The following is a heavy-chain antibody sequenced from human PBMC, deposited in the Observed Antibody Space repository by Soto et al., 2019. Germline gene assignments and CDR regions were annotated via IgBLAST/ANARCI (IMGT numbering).Heavy chain of an antibody. CDR2: IYYSGST. CDR3: ARAGTNMVQFDY. Sequence: QVQLQESGPGLVRPSETLSLTCTVSGGSINSYFWSWIRQSPGKGLEWIGHIYYSGSTSYSPSLKSRVSLSVDTSKNKFSLEVHSVTAADTAVYYCARAGTNMVQFDYWGQGTLVTVSS. CDR1: GGSINSYF. D-gene: IGHD3-10*01. V-gene: IGHV4-59*01. J-gene: IGHJ4*02.